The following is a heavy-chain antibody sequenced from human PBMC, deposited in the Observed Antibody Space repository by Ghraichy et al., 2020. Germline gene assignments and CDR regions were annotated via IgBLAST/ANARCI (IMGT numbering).Heavy chain of an antibody. CDR3: ARDLYASSGVLFDI. CDR2: IFYTGLT. V-gene: IGHV4-31*03. Sequence: SETLSLTCTVSSDSINSGGHYWSWLRQHPGKGLEWIGYIFYTGLTDYNPSLKSRATISIDTSKNQFSLKLTSVTAADTAIYFCARDLYASSGVLFDIWGQGTRVTVSS. D-gene: IGHD2-2*01. J-gene: IGHJ3*02. CDR1: SDSINSGGHY.